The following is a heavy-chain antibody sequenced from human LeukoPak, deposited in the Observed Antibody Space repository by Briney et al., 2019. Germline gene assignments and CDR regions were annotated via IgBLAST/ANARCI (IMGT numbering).Heavy chain of an antibody. J-gene: IGHJ3*02. CDR1: GGSISSGGYS. D-gene: IGHD2-15*01. CDR3: ARPWEDCSGRSCYFAFDI. Sequence: PSQTLSLTCAVSGGSISSGGYSWSWIRQLPGKGLEWIGYIYHSGSTYYNPSLKSRVTISVDRSKNQFSLKLSSVTAADTAVYYCARPWEDCSGRSCYFAFDIWGQGTMVTVSS. CDR2: IYHSGST. V-gene: IGHV4-30-2*01.